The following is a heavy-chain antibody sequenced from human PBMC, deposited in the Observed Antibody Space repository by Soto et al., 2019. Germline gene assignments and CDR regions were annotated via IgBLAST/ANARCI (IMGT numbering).Heavy chain of an antibody. Sequence: AGGSLRLSCAASGFTFSSYAMSWVRQAPGKGLEWVSAISGSGGSTYYADSVKGRFTISRDNSKNTLYLQMNSLRAEDTAVYYCAKVRFLEWLLSDWGQGTLVTVSS. D-gene: IGHD3-3*01. J-gene: IGHJ4*02. CDR2: ISGSGGST. CDR3: AKVRFLEWLLSD. CDR1: GFTFSSYA. V-gene: IGHV3-23*01.